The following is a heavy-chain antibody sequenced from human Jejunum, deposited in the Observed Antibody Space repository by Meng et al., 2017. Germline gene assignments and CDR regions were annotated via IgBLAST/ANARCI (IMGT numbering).Heavy chain of an antibody. V-gene: IGHV4-34*01. J-gene: IGHJ4*02. Sequence: VRLQQWAAGLLQPSETLSLTCAVYGGSSSGFYLSWIRQPPGKGLEWIGEIHPSGSTDYNPSLKSRLTISLDTSKNQFSLSLNSATAADTGIYYCTRGTDRAKSGDYWGQGTLVTVSS. D-gene: IGHD1-14*01. CDR3: TRGTDRAKSGDY. CDR2: IHPSGST. CDR1: GGSSSGFY.